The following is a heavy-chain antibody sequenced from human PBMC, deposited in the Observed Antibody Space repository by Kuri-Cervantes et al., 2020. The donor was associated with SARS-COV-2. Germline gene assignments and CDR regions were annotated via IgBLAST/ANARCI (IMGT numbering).Heavy chain of an antibody. V-gene: IGHV3-30-3*01. CDR3: ARDGGYRTSSSFDY. J-gene: IGHJ4*02. CDR2: ISYDGSNK. CDR1: GFTFSSYA. D-gene: IGHD3-16*02. Sequence: GGSLRLSCAASGFTFSSYAMHWVRQAPGKGPEWVAVISYDGSNKYYADSVKGRFTISRDNSKNTLYLQMNSLRAEDTAVYYCARDGGYRTSSSFDYWGQGTLVTVSS.